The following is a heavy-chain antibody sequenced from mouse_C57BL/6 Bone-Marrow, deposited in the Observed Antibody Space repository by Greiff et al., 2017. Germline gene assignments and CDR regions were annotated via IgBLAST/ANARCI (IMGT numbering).Heavy chain of an antibody. CDR2: IRNKANGYTT. CDR3: ARYRAVATRGYFDY. J-gene: IGHJ2*01. D-gene: IGHD1-1*01. CDR1: GFTFTDYY. V-gene: IGHV7-3*01. Sequence: EVKLMESGGGLVQPGGSLSLSCAASGFTFTDYYMSWVRQPPGKALEWLGFIRNKANGYTTEYSASVKGRFTISRDNFQSILYLQMNALRAEDSATYYCARYRAVATRGYFDYWGQGTTLTVSS.